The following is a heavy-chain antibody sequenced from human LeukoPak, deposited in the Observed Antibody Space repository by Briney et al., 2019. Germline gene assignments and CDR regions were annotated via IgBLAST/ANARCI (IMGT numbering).Heavy chain of an antibody. V-gene: IGHV1-8*01. CDR1: GYTFTSYD. CDR2: MNPNSGNT. J-gene: IGHJ4*02. Sequence: ASVKVSCKASGYTFTSYDINWVRQATGQGLEWMGWMNPNSGNTGCAQKFQGRVTMTRNTSISTAYMELSSLRSEDTAVYYCARGRGYDYVWGSYRYPHTFDYWGQGTLVTVSS. D-gene: IGHD3-16*02. CDR3: ARGRGYDYVWGSYRYPHTFDY.